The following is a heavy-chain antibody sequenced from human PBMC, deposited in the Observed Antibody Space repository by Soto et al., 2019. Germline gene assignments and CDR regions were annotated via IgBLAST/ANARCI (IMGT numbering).Heavy chain of an antibody. V-gene: IGHV1-69*06. J-gene: IGHJ3*02. Sequence: QVQLVQSGAEVKKPGSSVKVSCKASGGTFSSYAISWVRQAPGQGLEWRGGIIPIFGTAKYAQKFQGRVTITADKSTSTAYMELRSLTSEDTAVYYFASKKAGLEVVSGAFDIWGQGTMVTVSS. CDR2: IIPIFGTA. CDR3: ASKKAGLEVVSGAFDI. CDR1: GGTFSSYA. D-gene: IGHD2-2*01.